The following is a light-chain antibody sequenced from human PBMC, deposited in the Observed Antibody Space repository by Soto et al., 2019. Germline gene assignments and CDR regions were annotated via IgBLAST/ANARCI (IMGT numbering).Light chain of an antibody. CDR2: AAS. CDR3: LHYDNYPWA. V-gene: IGKV1-17*01. Sequence: DVQMTQSPSSLSASVGDRVTITCRAIQGIRNDLGWYQQKRGKAPKRLIYAASTLQSGVPSRFSGSGSETEFTLTISSLQPEDFATYYCLHYDNYPWAFGQGTKVEIK. J-gene: IGKJ1*01. CDR1: QGIRND.